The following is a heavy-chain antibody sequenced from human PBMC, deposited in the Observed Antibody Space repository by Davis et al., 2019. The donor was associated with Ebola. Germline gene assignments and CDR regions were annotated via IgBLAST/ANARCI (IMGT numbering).Heavy chain of an antibody. CDR2: IRSKAYSATT. D-gene: IGHD4-11*01. J-gene: IGHJ4*02. V-gene: IGHV3-49*03. CDR1: GFTFGGYS. Sequence: PGGSLRLSCTGSGFTFGGYSMNWFRQAPGKGLEWVGLIRSKAYSATTEYAASVKGRFTISRDDSKSIAYLQMDSLKTEDTAVYYCAKEGATTARFDYWGQGVLVTVSS. CDR3: AKEGATTARFDY.